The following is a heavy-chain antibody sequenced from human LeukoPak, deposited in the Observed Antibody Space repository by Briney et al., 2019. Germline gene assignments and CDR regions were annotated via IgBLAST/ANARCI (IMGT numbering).Heavy chain of an antibody. Sequence: PSETLSLTCTVSGGSISSSSYYWGWIRQPPGKGLEWIGSIYYSGSTYYNPPLKSRVTISVDTSKNQFSLKLSSVTAADTAVYYCARKMTYYDILTGYYPYYFDYWGQGTLVTVSS. CDR2: IYYSGST. J-gene: IGHJ4*02. CDR1: GGSISSSSYY. V-gene: IGHV4-39*07. D-gene: IGHD3-9*01. CDR3: ARKMTYYDILTGYYPYYFDY.